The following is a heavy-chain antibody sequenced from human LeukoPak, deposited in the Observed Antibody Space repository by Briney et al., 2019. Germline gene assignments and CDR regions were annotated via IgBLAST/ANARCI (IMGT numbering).Heavy chain of an antibody. J-gene: IGHJ4*02. V-gene: IGHV3-30*02. CDR2: IRYDGSNK. CDR1: GFTFSSYG. Sequence: GGSLRLSCAASGFTFSSYGMHWVRQAPGKGLEWAAFIRYDGSNKYYADSVKGRFTISRDNSKNTLYLQMNSLRAEDTAVYYCAKEKFEWLVIDYWGQGTLVTVSS. D-gene: IGHD6-19*01. CDR3: AKEKFEWLVIDY.